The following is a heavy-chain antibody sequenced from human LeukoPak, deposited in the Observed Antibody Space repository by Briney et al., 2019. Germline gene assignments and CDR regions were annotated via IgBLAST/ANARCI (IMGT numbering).Heavy chain of an antibody. Sequence: GGSLRLSCAASGFTFSSYAMHWVCQAPGKGLEWVAVISYDGSNKYYADSVKGRFTISRDNSKNTLYLQMSSLRAEDTAVYYCAGVASSGYLIWGQGTLVTVSS. V-gene: IGHV3-30*15. J-gene: IGHJ4*02. D-gene: IGHD3-22*01. CDR2: ISYDGSNK. CDR1: GFTFSSYA. CDR3: AGVASSGYLI.